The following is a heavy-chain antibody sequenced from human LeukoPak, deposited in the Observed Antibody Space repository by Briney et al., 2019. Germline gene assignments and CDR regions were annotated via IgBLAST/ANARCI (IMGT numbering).Heavy chain of an antibody. D-gene: IGHD4-23*01. Sequence: GGSLRLSCAASAFTFSSYSMNWVRQAPGKGLEWVSSISSSSSYIYYADSVKGRFTISRDNAKNSPYLQMNSLRAEDTAVYYCARAGHSGGNSLDYWGQGTLVTVSS. CDR2: ISSSSSYI. CDR1: AFTFSSYS. J-gene: IGHJ4*02. CDR3: ARAGHSGGNSLDY. V-gene: IGHV3-21*01.